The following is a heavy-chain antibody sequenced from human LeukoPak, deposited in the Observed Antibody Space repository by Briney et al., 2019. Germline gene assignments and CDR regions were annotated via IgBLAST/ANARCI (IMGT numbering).Heavy chain of an antibody. CDR2: ISSNGGST. Sequence: GGSLRLSCAASGFTFSSYAMHWVRQAPGKGLEYVSAISSNGGSTYYANSVKGRFTISRDNSKNTLYLQMGSLRTEDMAVYYCARGSGYRDYSQSTFDIWGQGTMVTVSS. V-gene: IGHV3-64*01. CDR3: ARGSGYRDYSQSTFDI. J-gene: IGHJ3*02. CDR1: GFTFSSYA. D-gene: IGHD4-17*01.